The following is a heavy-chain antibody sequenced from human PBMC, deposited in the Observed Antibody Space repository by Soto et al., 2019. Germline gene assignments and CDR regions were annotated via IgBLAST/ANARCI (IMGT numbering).Heavy chain of an antibody. Sequence: QVQLVQSGAEVKKPGASVKVSCKASGYTFTSYGISWVRQAPGQGLEWMGWISAYNGNTNYAQKLQGRVTMTTDTSTSTAYMELRSLKADDTAVYYCARGAVIVLVPSPDGMDVWGQGTTVTVSS. V-gene: IGHV1-18*01. J-gene: IGHJ6*02. CDR1: GYTFTSYG. D-gene: IGHD2-2*01. CDR2: ISAYNGNT. CDR3: ARGAVIVLVPSPDGMDV.